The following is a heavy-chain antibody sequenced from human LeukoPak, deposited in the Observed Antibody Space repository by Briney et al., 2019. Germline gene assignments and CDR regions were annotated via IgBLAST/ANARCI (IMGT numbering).Heavy chain of an antibody. CDR1: GGSFSGYY. CDR3: ARDHPENWFDP. Sequence: SETLSLTCAVYGGSFSGYYWSWIRQAPGKGLEWIGSIYYSGNTYYNPSLKSRVTISVDTSKNQFSLKLSSVTAADTAVYYCARDHPENWFDPWGQGTLVTVSS. CDR2: IYYSGNT. V-gene: IGHV4-34*01. J-gene: IGHJ5*02.